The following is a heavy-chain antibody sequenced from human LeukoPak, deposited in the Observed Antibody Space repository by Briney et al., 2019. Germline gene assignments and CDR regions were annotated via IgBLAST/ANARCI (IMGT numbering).Heavy chain of an antibody. CDR2: IYYSGST. CDR3: ARRIAARPAPFDY. V-gene: IGHV4-59*01. CDR1: DGSINNYY. D-gene: IGHD6-6*01. Sequence: SETLSLTCTVSDGSINNYYWSWIRQPPGQELEWIGYIYYSGSTNYNPSLKSRVTISVDASKNQFSLKLSSVTAADTAVYYCARRIAARPAPFDYWGQGTLVTVSS. J-gene: IGHJ4*02.